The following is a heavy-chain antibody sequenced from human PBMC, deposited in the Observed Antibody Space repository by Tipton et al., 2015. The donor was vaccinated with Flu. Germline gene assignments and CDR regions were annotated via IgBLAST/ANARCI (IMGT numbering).Heavy chain of an antibody. V-gene: IGHV5-51*03. D-gene: IGHD6-19*01. Sequence: QLVQSGAEMKKPGESLKISCKGSGYSFTTYWIHWVRQMPGKELEWMGSIFPGNSDTRYSPSFQGQVTMSADKSISTAYLQWSRLTASDTGMYDCAAAVAAYAFVIWGQGTMGTVSS. CDR2: IFPGNSDT. CDR1: GYSFTTYW. CDR3: AAAVAAYAFVI. J-gene: IGHJ3*02.